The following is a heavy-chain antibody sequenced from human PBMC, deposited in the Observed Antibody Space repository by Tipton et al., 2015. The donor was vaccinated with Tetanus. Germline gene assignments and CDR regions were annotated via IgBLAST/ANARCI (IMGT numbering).Heavy chain of an antibody. CDR3: ATGSALDY. CDR2: ISSTSSYI. Sequence: SLRLSCAASGFTFSSHWMHWVRQAPGKGLEWLSSISSTSSYIYYSDSVTGRFKVSRDNAKNSLSLQMKSLGDEDTAVYYCATGSALDYLGQGTRVTLST. CDR1: GFTFSSHW. D-gene: IGHD3-10*01. V-gene: IGHV3-21*01. J-gene: IGHJ4*02.